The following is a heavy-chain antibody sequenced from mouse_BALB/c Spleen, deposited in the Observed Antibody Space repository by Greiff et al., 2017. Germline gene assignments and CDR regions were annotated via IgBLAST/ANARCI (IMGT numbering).Heavy chain of an antibody. J-gene: IGHJ2*01. V-gene: IGHV14-3*02. Sequence: EVQLVESGAELVKPGASVKLSCTASGFNIKDTYMHWVKQRPEQGLEWIGRIDPANGNTKYDPKFQGKATITADTSSNTAYLQLSSLTSEDTAVYYCALYDYDSDYWGQGTTLTVSS. CDR1: GFNIKDTY. D-gene: IGHD2-4*01. CDR3: ALYDYDSDY. CDR2: IDPANGNT.